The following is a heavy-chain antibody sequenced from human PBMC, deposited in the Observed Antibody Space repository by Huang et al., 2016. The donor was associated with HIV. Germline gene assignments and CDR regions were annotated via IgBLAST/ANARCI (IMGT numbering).Heavy chain of an antibody. CDR2: LNPNSGGT. V-gene: IGHV1-2*02. D-gene: IGHD1-20*01. J-gene: IGHJ4*02. CDR1: GYTFTGYY. Sequence: QVQLVQSGTEVKKPGASVKVSCKASGYTFTGYYIHWVRQAPGQGREWMGWLNPNSGGTNYAPKFLDRVTLTSDTSISTGYMELTNLTSDDTALYYCTYKGHYWGQGTLVTVSS. CDR3: TYKGHY.